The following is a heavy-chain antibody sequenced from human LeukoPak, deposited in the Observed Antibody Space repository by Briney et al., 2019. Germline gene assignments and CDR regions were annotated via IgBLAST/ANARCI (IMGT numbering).Heavy chain of an antibody. CDR2: ISGSGGSI. J-gene: IGHJ6*02. CDR3: AKGTAASPHYYYYGMDV. D-gene: IGHD6-13*01. CDR1: GFTFSSYA. Sequence: GGSLRLSCAASGFTFSSYAMSWVRQAPGKGLEWVSAISGSGGSIYYADSVKGRFTISRDNSKNTLYLQMNSLRAEDTAVYYCAKGTAASPHYYYYGMDVWGQGTTVTVSS. V-gene: IGHV3-23*01.